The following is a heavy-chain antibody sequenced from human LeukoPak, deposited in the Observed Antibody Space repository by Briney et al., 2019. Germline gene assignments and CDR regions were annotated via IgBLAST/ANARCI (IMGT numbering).Heavy chain of an antibody. D-gene: IGHD3-22*01. V-gene: IGHV3-33*01. CDR2: IWYDGTNK. J-gene: IGHJ4*02. CDR3: ARAAYDNSGYLTL. Sequence: GGSLRLSCVASGFTFSSYGMHWVRQAPGKGLEWVAVIWYDGTNKYYADSVKGRFTISRDSSRNTLYLQMNSLRAEDTAVYYCARAAYDNSGYLTLWGQGTLVTVSS. CDR1: GFTFSSYG.